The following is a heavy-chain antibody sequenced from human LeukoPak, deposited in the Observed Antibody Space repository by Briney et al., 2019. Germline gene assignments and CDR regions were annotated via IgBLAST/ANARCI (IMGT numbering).Heavy chain of an antibody. Sequence: PGGSLRLSCAVSGFTFRRYGMHWVRQAPGKGLEWVAVISYDGSNKYYADSVKGRFTISRDNSKKTMYLQMNRLRAEDTAVYYCAKDLCYSYGYIFDYWGQGTLVTVSS. D-gene: IGHD5-18*01. V-gene: IGHV3-30*18. CDR1: GFTFRRYG. CDR2: ISYDGSNK. CDR3: AKDLCYSYGYIFDY. J-gene: IGHJ4*02.